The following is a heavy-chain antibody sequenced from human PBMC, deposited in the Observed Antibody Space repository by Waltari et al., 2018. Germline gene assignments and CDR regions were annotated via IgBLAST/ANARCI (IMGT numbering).Heavy chain of an antibody. CDR3: ARWRGSIYGMDV. CDR1: GGYISSSSYY. J-gene: IGHJ6*02. D-gene: IGHD3-3*01. Sequence: QLQLQESGPGLVKPSETLSLTCTVSGGYISSSSYYWGWIRQPPGKGLEWIGSIYYSGSTYYNPSLKSRVTISVDTSKNQFSLKLSSVTAADTAVYYCARWRGSIYGMDVWGQGTTVTVSS. CDR2: IYYSGST. V-gene: IGHV4-39*01.